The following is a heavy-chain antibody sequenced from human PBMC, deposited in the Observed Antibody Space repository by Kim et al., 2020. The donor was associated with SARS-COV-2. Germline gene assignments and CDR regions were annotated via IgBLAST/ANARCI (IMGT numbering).Heavy chain of an antibody. V-gene: IGHV4-59*01. CDR3: AREGPDGHSQH. Sequence: SETLSLTCTVSGGSISSYYWSWIRQPPGKGLEWIGYIYYSGSTNYNPSLKSRVTISVDTSKNQFSLKLSSVTAAETAVYNGAREGPDGHSQHWGQATLVT. CDR1: GGSISSYY. CDR2: IYYSGST. J-gene: IGHJ1*01.